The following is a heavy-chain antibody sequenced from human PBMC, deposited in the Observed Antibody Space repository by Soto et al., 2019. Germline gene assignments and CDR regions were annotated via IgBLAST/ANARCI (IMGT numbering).Heavy chain of an antibody. D-gene: IGHD3-22*01. CDR2: IYYSGST. CDR1: GGSISSGGYY. J-gene: IGHJ4*02. CDR3: ARETPLDYYDSSGYYLRYFDY. V-gene: IGHV4-31*03. Sequence: SETLSLTCTVSGGSISSGGYYWSWIRQHPGKGLEWIGYIYYSGSTYYNPSLKSRVTISVDTSKNQFSLKLSSVTAADTAVYYCARETPLDYYDSSGYYLRYFDYWGQGTLVTVSS.